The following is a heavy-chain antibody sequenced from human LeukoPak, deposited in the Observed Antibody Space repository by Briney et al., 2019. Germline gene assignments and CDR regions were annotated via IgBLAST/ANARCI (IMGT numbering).Heavy chain of an antibody. D-gene: IGHD2-15*01. CDR2: ISGSGGST. Sequence: GGSLRLSCAASGFTFSSNGMSWVRQAPGKGLEWVSAISGSGGSTYYADSVRGRFTISRDNAKNSLYLQMNSLRAEDTAVYYCARGDGCSGGSCYPVNLYFDYWGQGTLVTVSS. V-gene: IGHV3-23*01. CDR3: ARGDGCSGGSCYPVNLYFDY. J-gene: IGHJ4*02. CDR1: GFTFSSNG.